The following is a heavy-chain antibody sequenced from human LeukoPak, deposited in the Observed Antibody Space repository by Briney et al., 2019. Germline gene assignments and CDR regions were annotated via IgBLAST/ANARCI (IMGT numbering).Heavy chain of an antibody. CDR1: GFTFSSYW. CDR2: IKQDGSEK. J-gene: IGHJ4*02. D-gene: IGHD3-9*01. Sequence: SGGSLRLSCAASGFTFSSYWMSWVRQAPGKGLEWVANIKQDGSEKYYVDSVKGRFTISRDNAKNSLYLQMNSLRAEDTAVYYCARGGVLRYFDWLLSPFDYWGQGTLVTVSS. CDR3: ARGGVLRYFDWLLSPFDY. V-gene: IGHV3-7*01.